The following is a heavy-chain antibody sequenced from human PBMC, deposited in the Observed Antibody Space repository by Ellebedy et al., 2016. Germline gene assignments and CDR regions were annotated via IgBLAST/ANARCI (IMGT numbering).Heavy chain of an antibody. CDR2: ISYDGSKK. CDR1: GFTFSNFA. D-gene: IGHD6-19*01. CDR3: ARDPLDVAVAGIHYFDY. Sequence: GESLKISXASSGFTFSNFAMDWVRQAPGKGLEWVAVISYDGSKKYHADSVKGRFTISRDNSKNTLYLQLNSLRVDDTAVYYCARDPLDVAVAGIHYFDYWGQGTLVTVSS. J-gene: IGHJ4*02. V-gene: IGHV3-30-3*01.